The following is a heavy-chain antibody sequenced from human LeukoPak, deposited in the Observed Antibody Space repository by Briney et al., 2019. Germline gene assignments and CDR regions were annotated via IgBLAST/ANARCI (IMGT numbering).Heavy chain of an antibody. Sequence: SETLSLTCTVSGGSISTTTYYWGWIRQPPGKGLEWIGSIYYSGSTYYNPSLKSRVTISVDTSKNQFSLKLSSVTAADTAVYYCARDLTDPGDWFDPWGQGTLVTVSS. V-gene: IGHV4-39*07. J-gene: IGHJ5*02. CDR3: ARDLTDPGDWFDP. D-gene: IGHD3-10*01. CDR2: IYYSGST. CDR1: GGSISTTTYY.